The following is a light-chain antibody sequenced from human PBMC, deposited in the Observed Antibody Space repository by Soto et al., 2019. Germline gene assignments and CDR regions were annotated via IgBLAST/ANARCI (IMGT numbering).Light chain of an antibody. J-gene: IGKJ4*01. V-gene: IGKV1-39*01. CDR1: QSISSY. CDR2: AAS. Sequence: VQMTQSPSSLSASVGDRVTITCRASQSISSYLNWYQQKPGKAPKLLIYAASSLQSGVPSRFSGSGSESDFTLTISSLQPEDFATYYCQQSYSTPLTFGGGTKVDIK. CDR3: QQSYSTPLT.